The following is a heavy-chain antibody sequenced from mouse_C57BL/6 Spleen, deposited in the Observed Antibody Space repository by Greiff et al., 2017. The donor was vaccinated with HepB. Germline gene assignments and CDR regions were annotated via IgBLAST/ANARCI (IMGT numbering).Heavy chain of an antibody. Sequence: VQLQQPGAELVRPGSSVKLSCKASGYTFTSYWMHWVKQRPIQGLEWIGNIDPSDSETHYNQKFKDKATLTVDKSSSTAYMQLSSLTSEYSAVYYCARGAYFDYWGQGTTLTVSS. CDR2: IDPSDSET. D-gene: IGHD3-1*01. CDR3: ARGAYFDY. V-gene: IGHV1-52*01. CDR1: GYTFTSYW. J-gene: IGHJ2*01.